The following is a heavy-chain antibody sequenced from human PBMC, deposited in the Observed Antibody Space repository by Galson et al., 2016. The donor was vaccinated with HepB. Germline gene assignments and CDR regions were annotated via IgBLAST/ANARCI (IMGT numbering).Heavy chain of an antibody. Sequence: SLRLSCAASGFNFSRYVMAWVRQSPGKGLEWVSGIIGSGATTFYADSLEGRFTISRDNSRNTLDLQINSLIAQDTAVYYCARSYYHDLGTYYMDPHWGQGALVTVSS. J-gene: IGHJ4*02. CDR2: IIGSGATT. V-gene: IGHV3-23*01. CDR1: GFNFSRYV. D-gene: IGHD3-10*01. CDR3: ARSYYHDLGTYYMDPH.